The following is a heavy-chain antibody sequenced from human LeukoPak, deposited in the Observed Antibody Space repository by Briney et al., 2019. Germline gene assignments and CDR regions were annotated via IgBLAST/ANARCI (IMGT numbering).Heavy chain of an antibody. CDR2: IDGDGSST. V-gene: IGHV3-74*01. CDR1: GLTFSNYW. CDR3: ARTIVGAAFDY. J-gene: IGHJ4*02. D-gene: IGHD1-26*01. Sequence: GGSLRLSCAASGLTFSNYWMHWVRQAPGKGLVWVSRIDGDGSSTSYADSVKGRFTISRDNAKNTLYLQMTSLRAEDTAVYYCARTIVGAAFDYWGQGTLVTVSS.